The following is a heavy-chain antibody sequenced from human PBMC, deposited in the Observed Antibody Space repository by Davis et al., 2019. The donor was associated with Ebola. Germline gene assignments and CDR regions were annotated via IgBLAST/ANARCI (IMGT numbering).Heavy chain of an antibody. Sequence: PGGSLRLSCAAFEFRFYYDYGMNWVRQAPGKGLEWVANINEDGSEKNYVDSVKGRFTISRDNSKSSIYLQLNSLRDDDTAVYYCARGGSNPTHWGQGALVTVSS. CDR1: EFRFYYDYG. V-gene: IGHV3-7*03. CDR3: ARGGSNPTH. J-gene: IGHJ4*02. D-gene: IGHD1-14*01. CDR2: INEDGSEK.